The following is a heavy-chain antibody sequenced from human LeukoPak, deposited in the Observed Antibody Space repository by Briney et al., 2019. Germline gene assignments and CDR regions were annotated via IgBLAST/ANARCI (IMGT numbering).Heavy chain of an antibody. CDR3: ARAQGGVTFDI. D-gene: IGHD3-16*01. CDR2: MNPNTGNT. Sequence: ASVKVSCKASGYTFTSYNINWVRQGTGQGLEWMGWMNPNTGNTDYAQKIQGRVTMTRNTSISTAYMELSSLSSEDSAVYYCARAQGGVTFDIWGQGKMVTVSA. CDR1: GYTFTSYN. V-gene: IGHV1-8*01. J-gene: IGHJ3*02.